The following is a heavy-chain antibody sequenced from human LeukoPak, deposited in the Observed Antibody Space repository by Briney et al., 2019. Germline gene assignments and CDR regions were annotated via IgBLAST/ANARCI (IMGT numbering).Heavy chain of an antibody. V-gene: IGHV1-8*01. D-gene: IGHD6-13*01. Sequence: ASVKVSCKASGYTFTSYDINWVRQATGHGLEWMGWMNPNSGNTGYAQKFQGRVTMTRNTSISTAYMELSSLRSEDTAVYYCARVNKSSWYEVYYYYYMDVWGKGTTVTVSS. CDR2: MNPNSGNT. CDR1: GYTFTSYD. CDR3: ARVNKSSWYEVYYYYYMDV. J-gene: IGHJ6*03.